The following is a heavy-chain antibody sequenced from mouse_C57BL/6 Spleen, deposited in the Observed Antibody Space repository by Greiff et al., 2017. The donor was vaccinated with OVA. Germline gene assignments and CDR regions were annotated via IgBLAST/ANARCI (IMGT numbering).Heavy chain of an antibody. CDR1: GYTFTSYW. Sequence: QVQLQQPGAELVKPGASVKMSCKASGYTFTSYWITWVKQRPGQGLEWIGDIYPGSGSTNYNEKFKSKATLTVDTSSSTAYMQLSSLTSEDSAVYYCARDGYDGAGFAYWGQGTLVTVSA. V-gene: IGHV1-55*01. CDR3: ARDGYDGAGFAY. CDR2: IYPGSGST. D-gene: IGHD2-2*01. J-gene: IGHJ3*01.